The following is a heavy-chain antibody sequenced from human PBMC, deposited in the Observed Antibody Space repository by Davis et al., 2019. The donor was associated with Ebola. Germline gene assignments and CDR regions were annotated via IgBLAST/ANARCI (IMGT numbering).Heavy chain of an antibody. CDR2: ISYDGSNK. CDR3: ARVPKSSGWYDGMDV. CDR1: GFSFSDYG. V-gene: IGHV3-33*05. Sequence: GESLKISCATSGFSFSDYGKHWVRQAPGKGLEWVAVISYDGSNKYYADSLMGRFTISRDNSRNTLYLQMNSLRAEDTAVYYCARVPKSSGWYDGMDVWGKGTTVTVSS. J-gene: IGHJ6*04. D-gene: IGHD6-19*01.